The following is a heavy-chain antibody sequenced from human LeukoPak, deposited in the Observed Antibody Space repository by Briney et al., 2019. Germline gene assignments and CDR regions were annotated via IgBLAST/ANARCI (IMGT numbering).Heavy chain of an antibody. CDR3: ARGSNCANGVCYPNYYFHGMDV. V-gene: IGHV1-2*02. D-gene: IGHD2-8*01. Sequence: ASVKVSCKASGYTFNEYYMHWVRQAPGQGLEWMGWINPNSGGTNYAQKFQGRVTMTRDTSITTAYMELSRLRSDDTAVYYCARGSNCANGVCYPNYYFHGMDVWGRGTTVTVSS. CDR1: GYTFNEYY. J-gene: IGHJ6*02. CDR2: INPNSGGT.